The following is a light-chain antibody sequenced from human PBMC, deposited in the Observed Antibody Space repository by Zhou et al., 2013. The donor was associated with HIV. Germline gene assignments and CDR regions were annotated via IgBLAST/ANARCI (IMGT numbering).Light chain of an antibody. J-gene: IGLJ3*02. V-gene: IGLV2-14*03. Sequence: QSALTQPASVSGSPRQSITISCTGSSSDIGDYNYVSWYQQHPGKAPKVIIYDVTKRPSEVSDRFSGSKAGNTASLTISGLQTEDEADYYCCSYSTSTTFILFGGGTKLTVL. CDR2: DVT. CDR3: CSYSTSTTFIL. CDR1: SSDIGDYNY.